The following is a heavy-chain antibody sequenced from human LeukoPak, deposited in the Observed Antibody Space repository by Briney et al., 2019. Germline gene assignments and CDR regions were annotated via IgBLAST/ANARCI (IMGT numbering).Heavy chain of an antibody. V-gene: IGHV4-59*12. CDR2: IYYSGSA. CDR1: GGSISSYY. D-gene: IGHD6-19*01. Sequence: SETLSLTCTVSGGSISSYYWSWIRQPPGMGLEWVGYIYYSGSAHYNPSLKSRVTISLDTSKNQFSLNLNSVIAADTALYYCARGPTYSSGAYFDYWGQGILVTVSS. CDR3: ARGPTYSSGAYFDY. J-gene: IGHJ4*02.